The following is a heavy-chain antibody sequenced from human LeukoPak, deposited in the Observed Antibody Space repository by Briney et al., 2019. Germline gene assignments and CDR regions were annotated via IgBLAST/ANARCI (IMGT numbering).Heavy chain of an antibody. CDR1: GGTFTNYA. V-gene: IGHV1-69*10. CDR3: ASQDTAVSGMDY. Sequence: ASVKVSCKGSGGTFTNYAISWVRQAPGQGLEWMGGILPILRVVNYAQDFHGRVTITADHSTTTAYLDLSSLRSEDTAVYYCASQDTAVSGMDYWGQGTLVTVSS. D-gene: IGHD6-19*01. CDR2: ILPILRVV. J-gene: IGHJ4*02.